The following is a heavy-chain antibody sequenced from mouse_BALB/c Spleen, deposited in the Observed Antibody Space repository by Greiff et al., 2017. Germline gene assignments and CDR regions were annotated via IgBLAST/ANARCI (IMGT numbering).Heavy chain of an antibody. D-gene: IGHD3-1*01. CDR1: GFNIKDTY. J-gene: IGHJ2*01. CDR2: IDPANGNT. Sequence: VQLKESGAELVKPGASVKLSCTASGFNIKDTYMHWVKQRPEQGLEWIGRIDPANGNTKYDPKFQGKATITADTSSNTAYLQLSSLTSEDTAVYYCARRGGSSGYVDYWGQGTTLTVSS. CDR3: ARRGGSSGYVDY. V-gene: IGHV14-3*02.